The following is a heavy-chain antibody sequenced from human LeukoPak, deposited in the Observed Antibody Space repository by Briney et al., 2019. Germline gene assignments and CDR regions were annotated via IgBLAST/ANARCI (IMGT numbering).Heavy chain of an antibody. Sequence: SETLSLTCAVSGVAISRGGYAWNWIRQPPGKGLEWIAYIYHSGTTYYNPSLKSRATISVDTSKNQFSLKLSSVTAADTAVYYCAAGATQAEVGYWGQGTLVTVSS. D-gene: IGHD1-26*01. J-gene: IGHJ4*02. V-gene: IGHV4-30-4*07. CDR1: GVAISRGGYA. CDR3: AAGATQAEVGY. CDR2: IYHSGTT.